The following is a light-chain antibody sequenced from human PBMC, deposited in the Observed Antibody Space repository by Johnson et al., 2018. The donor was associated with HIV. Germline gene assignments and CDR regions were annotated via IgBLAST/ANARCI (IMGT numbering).Light chain of an antibody. V-gene: IGLV1-51*01. J-gene: IGLJ1*01. Sequence: QSALTQPPSVSAAPGQKVTISCSGSSSNIGNNYVSWYQQLPGTAPKLLIYDNNKRPSGIPDRFSGSKSGTSATLDITGLQTGDEADYYCGTWDSSLSAYVFGTGTKVTVL. CDR2: DNN. CDR1: SSNIGNNY. CDR3: GTWDSSLSAYV.